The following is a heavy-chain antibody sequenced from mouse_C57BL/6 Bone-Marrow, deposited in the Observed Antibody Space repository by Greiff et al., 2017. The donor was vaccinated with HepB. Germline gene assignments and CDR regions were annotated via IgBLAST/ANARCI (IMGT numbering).Heavy chain of an antibody. J-gene: IGHJ3*01. Sequence: LVESGPGLVQPSQSLSITCTVSGFSLTSYGVHWVRQSPGKGLEWLGVIWSGGSTDYNAAFISRLSISKDNSKSQVFFKMNSLQADDTAIYYCDRAVYRSYVWFAYWGQGTLVTVSA. V-gene: IGHV2-2*01. CDR3: DRAVYRSYVWFAY. D-gene: IGHD1-1*01. CDR2: IWSGGST. CDR1: GFSLTSYG.